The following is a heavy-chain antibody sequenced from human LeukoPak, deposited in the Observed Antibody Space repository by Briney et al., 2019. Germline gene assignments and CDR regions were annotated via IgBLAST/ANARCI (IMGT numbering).Heavy chain of an antibody. CDR3: ARHYYGSESYYKSYWFDP. D-gene: IGHD3-10*01. CDR1: GGSFSGYY. Sequence: SETLSLTCAVYGGSFSGYYWSWIRQPPGKGLEWIGEINHSGSTNYNPSLKSRVTISVDTSKNQFSLNLSSVTAADTAVYYCARHYYGSESYYKSYWFDPWGQGTLVTVSS. CDR2: INHSGST. V-gene: IGHV4-34*01. J-gene: IGHJ5*02.